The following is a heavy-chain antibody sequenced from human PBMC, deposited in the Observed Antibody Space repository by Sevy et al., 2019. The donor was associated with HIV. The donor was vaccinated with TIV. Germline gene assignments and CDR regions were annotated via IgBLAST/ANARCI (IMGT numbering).Heavy chain of an antibody. Sequence: GESLKISCAASGFTFSNAWMSWVRQAPGKGLEWVGRIKSKTDGGTTDYAAPVEGRFTISRDDSKNTLYLQMNSLKTEDTAVYYCTTDLSWYYSGSGTNRLHRPGRYYMDVWGKGTTVTVSS. V-gene: IGHV3-15*01. CDR2: IKSKTDGGTT. D-gene: IGHD3-10*01. J-gene: IGHJ6*03. CDR1: GFTFSNAW. CDR3: TTDLSWYYSGSGTNRLHRPGRYYMDV.